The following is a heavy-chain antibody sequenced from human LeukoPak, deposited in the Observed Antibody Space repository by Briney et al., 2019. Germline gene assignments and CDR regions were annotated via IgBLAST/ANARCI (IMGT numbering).Heavy chain of an antibody. CDR2: IYSGGST. V-gene: IGHV3-53*01. J-gene: IGHJ4*02. D-gene: IGHD2-2*01. CDR3: ARAVVVPAAIGGVYFDY. Sequence: WGSLRLSCAASGFTVSSNYMSWVRQAPGKGLEWVSVIYSGGSTYYADSVKGRFTISRDNSKNTLYLQMNSLRAEDTAVYYCARAVVVPAAIGGVYFDYWGQGTLVTVSS. CDR1: GFTVSSNY.